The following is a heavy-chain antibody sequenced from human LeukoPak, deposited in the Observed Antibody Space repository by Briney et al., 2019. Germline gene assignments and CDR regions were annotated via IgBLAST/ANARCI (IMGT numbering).Heavy chain of an antibody. CDR2: IYYSGST. CDR1: GGSISSSSYY. Sequence: PSETLSLTCTVSGGSISSSSYYWGWIRQPPGKGLEWIGSIYYSGSTNYNPSLKSRVTISADTSKNQFSLKLSSVTAEDTAVYYCARPVTPAGYFDYWGQGTLVTVSS. V-gene: IGHV4-39*07. D-gene: IGHD6-13*01. J-gene: IGHJ4*02. CDR3: ARPVTPAGYFDY.